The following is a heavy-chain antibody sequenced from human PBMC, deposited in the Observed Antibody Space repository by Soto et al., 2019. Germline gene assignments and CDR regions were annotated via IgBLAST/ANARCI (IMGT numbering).Heavy chain of an antibody. CDR1: GFTFSSYE. D-gene: IGHD5-12*01. J-gene: IGHJ4*02. CDR2: ISSSGSTI. Sequence: HPXGSLRLSCTASGFTFSSYEMNWVRQAPGKGLEWVSYISSSGSTIYYADSVKGRFTISRDNAKNSLYLQMNSLRAEDTAVYYCASLIVATTFDYWGQGTLVTVSS. V-gene: IGHV3-48*03. CDR3: ASLIVATTFDY.